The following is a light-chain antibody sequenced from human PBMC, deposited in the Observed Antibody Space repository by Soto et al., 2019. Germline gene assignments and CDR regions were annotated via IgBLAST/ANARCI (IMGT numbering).Light chain of an antibody. CDR1: QTVSRMY. Sequence: DIVLSQSPVTLSLSPRERATLSCRASQTVSRMYLSWFQQKPGQAPRLLIYGTSTRATGIPVRFSGSGSGTDFTLTISSLQPEDFAVYFCHQDFNLPWTFGQGTKVDIK. J-gene: IGKJ1*01. CDR2: GTS. CDR3: HQDFNLPWT. V-gene: IGKV3D-7*01.